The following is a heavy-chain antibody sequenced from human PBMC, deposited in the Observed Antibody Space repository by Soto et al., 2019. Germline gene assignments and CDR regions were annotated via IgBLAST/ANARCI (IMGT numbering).Heavy chain of an antibody. CDR3: ARDLGHFDRGGSYFDY. CDR1: GFTFSNYG. J-gene: IGHJ4*02. Sequence: QVQLVESGGGVVQPGRSLRLSCTTSGFTFSNYGFHWARQAPGKGLEWVAVIWYDGGNKYYTESVKGRFTISRDDSKNTLYLQMNSLRAEDTAVYYCARDLGHFDRGGSYFDYWGQGTLVTVSS. D-gene: IGHD3-16*01. CDR2: IWYDGGNK. V-gene: IGHV3-33*01.